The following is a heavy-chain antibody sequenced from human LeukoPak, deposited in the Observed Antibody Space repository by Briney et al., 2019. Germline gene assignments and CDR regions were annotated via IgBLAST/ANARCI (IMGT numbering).Heavy chain of an antibody. J-gene: IGHJ6*02. D-gene: IGHD3-9*01. CDR3: AKGGLRYFDWSLPNGGMDV. Sequence: GGSLRLSCAASGFTFSSYGMHWVRQAPGKGLEWVAVISYDGSNKDYADSVKGRFTISRDNSKNTLYLQMNSLRAEDTAVYYCAKGGLRYFDWSLPNGGMDVWGQGATVTVSS. CDR1: GFTFSSYG. V-gene: IGHV3-30*18. CDR2: ISYDGSNK.